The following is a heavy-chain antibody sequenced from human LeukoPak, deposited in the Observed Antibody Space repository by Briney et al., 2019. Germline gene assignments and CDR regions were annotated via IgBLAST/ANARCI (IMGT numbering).Heavy chain of an antibody. Sequence: GGSLGLSCAASGFTFSSYAMHWVRQAPGKGLEYVSAISSNGGSTYYANSVKGRFTISRDNSKNTLYLQMGSLRAEDMAVYYCARDKLEVTTQWGYYYYYMDVWGKGTTVTVSS. V-gene: IGHV3-64*01. CDR1: GFTFSSYA. J-gene: IGHJ6*03. CDR2: ISSNGGST. CDR3: ARDKLEVTTQWGYYYYYMDV. D-gene: IGHD4-17*01.